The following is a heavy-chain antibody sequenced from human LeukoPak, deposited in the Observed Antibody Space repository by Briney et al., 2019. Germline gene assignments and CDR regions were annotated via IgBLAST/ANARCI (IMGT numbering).Heavy chain of an antibody. J-gene: IGHJ4*02. V-gene: IGHV3-7*01. D-gene: IGHD6-13*01. CDR3: AIEWQGGIAAAGTRIEGDY. CDR1: GFSVSGYW. CDR2: IKQDGSEK. Sequence: PGGSLRLSCAVSGFSVSGYWITWVRQAPGKGLEWVANIKQDGSEKNYVDSVKGRFTISRDNAENSLFLQMNSLRVEDTAVYYCAIEWQGGIAAAGTRIEGDYWGQGTLVAVSS.